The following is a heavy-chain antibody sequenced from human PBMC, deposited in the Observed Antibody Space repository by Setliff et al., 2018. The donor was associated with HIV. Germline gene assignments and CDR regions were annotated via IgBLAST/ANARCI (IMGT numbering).Heavy chain of an antibody. CDR3: ARPHSNSFES. V-gene: IGHV1-2*02. Sequence: ASVKVSCKASGYTFTDYFMHWVRQAPGQGLEWMGWISPNNGDTTIPQRFRGRVTMTRDTSINTAYLELSGLRSDDTAVYFCARPHSNSFESWGQGTLVTVSS. D-gene: IGHD2-8*01. J-gene: IGHJ4*02. CDR1: GYTFTDYF. CDR2: ISPNNGDT.